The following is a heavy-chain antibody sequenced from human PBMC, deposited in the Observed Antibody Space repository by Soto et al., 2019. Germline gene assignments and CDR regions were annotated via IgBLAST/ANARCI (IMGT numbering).Heavy chain of an antibody. CDR1: GGSIRSYY. Sequence: QVQLQESGPGLVKPSETLSLTCTVSGGSIRSYYWSWIRQPPGKGLEWIGSIYYSGSTNYKPSLSSRATRSVDTSKNPFSLKLTSVTAAATAVYYCARQGGWFDPWGQGTLVTVSS. V-gene: IGHV4-59*08. J-gene: IGHJ5*02. CDR2: IYYSGST. D-gene: IGHD1-26*01. CDR3: ARQGGWFDP.